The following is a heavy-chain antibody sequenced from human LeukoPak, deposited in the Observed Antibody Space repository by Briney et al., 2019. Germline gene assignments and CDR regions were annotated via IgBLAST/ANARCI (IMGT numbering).Heavy chain of an antibody. V-gene: IGHV3-23*01. Sequence: PGGSLRLSCAASGFTFSSYAMSWVRQAPGKGLEWDSGISGSGGSTYYADSVKGRFTISRDNSKNTLYLQMNSLRAEDTAVHYCASLCNSGGSCMTNWFDPWGQGTLVTVSS. D-gene: IGHD2-15*01. J-gene: IGHJ5*02. CDR1: GFTFSSYA. CDR2: ISGSGGST. CDR3: ASLCNSGGSCMTNWFDP.